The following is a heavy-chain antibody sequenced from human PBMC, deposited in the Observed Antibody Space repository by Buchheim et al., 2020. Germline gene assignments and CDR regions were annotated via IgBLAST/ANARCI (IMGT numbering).Heavy chain of an antibody. CDR1: GFTFSSYA. CDR2: ISYDGSNK. D-gene: IGHD4-11*01. CDR3: ARFGAYSNYIDFDY. J-gene: IGHJ4*02. Sequence: QVQLVESGGGVVQPGRSLRLSCAASGFTFSSYAMHWVRQAPGKGLEWVAVISYDGSNKYYADSVKGRFTISRDNSKNTPYLQMNSLRAEDTAVYYCARFGAYSNYIDFDYWGQGTL. V-gene: IGHV3-30*04.